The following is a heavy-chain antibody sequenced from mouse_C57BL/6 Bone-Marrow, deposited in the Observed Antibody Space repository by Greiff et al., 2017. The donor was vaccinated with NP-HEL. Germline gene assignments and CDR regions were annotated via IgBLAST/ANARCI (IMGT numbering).Heavy chain of an antibody. Sequence: EVKLVESGEGLVKPGGSLKLSCAASGFTFSSYAMSWVRQTPEKRLEWVAYISSGGDYIYYADTVKGRFTISRDNARNTLYLQMSSLKSEDTAMYYCTRDQVGRWYFDVWGQGTTLTVSS. J-gene: IGHJ2*01. D-gene: IGHD4-1*01. CDR2: ISSGGDYI. V-gene: IGHV5-9-1*02. CDR1: GFTFSSYA. CDR3: TRDQVGRWYFDV.